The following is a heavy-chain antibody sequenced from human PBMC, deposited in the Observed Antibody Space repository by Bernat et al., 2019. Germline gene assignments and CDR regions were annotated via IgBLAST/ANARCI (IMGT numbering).Heavy chain of an antibody. CDR2: ISSSDNTV. D-gene: IGHD7-27*01. Sequence: EVQLVESGGGLVQPGGSLRLSCTASGFTLSIYEMNWVRQAPGKGLEWVSYISSSDNTVYYADSVKGRFTISRDNAKNSLYLQMDSLRVEDTDVYSCARGPGQNWYFDLWGRGTLVTVSS. CDR1: GFTLSIYE. V-gene: IGHV3-48*03. J-gene: IGHJ2*01. CDR3: ARGPGQNWYFDL.